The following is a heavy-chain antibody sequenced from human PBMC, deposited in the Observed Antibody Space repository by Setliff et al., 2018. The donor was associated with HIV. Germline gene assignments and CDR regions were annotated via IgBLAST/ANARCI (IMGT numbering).Heavy chain of an antibody. CDR3: ATAGGRSGFDP. CDR1: GYTFDAKY. J-gene: IGHJ5*02. CDR2: INPNSGGT. D-gene: IGHD3-16*01. V-gene: IGHV1-2*02. Sequence: ASVKVSCKTSGYTFDAKYIHWARQAPGQGLEWMGWINPNSGGTNYARKFQGRVTMTRDTSISTAYMELNSLRFDDTAVYYCATAGGRSGFDPWGPGTLVTVSS.